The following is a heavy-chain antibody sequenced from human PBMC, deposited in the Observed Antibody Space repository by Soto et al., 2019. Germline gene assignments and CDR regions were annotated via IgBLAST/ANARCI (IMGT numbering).Heavy chain of an antibody. V-gene: IGHV3-74*01. D-gene: IGHD1-26*01. CDR2: INGDGSTT. Sequence: PGGSLRLSCAASGFTFWMHWVRQTPGKGLVWVSRINGDGSTTDYADSVKGRFTISRDNAKNTVYLQMNSLRDEDTAVYYCTRALTYGGSYLHAFDVWGQGT. J-gene: IGHJ3*01. CDR3: TRALTYGGSYLHAFDV. CDR1: GFTFW.